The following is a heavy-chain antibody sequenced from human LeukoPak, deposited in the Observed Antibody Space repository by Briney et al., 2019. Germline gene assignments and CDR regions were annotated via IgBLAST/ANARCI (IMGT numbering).Heavy chain of an antibody. D-gene: IGHD4-17*01. J-gene: IGHJ5*02. Sequence: ASVKVSCKVSGYSLTALAIHWVRQAPGKGLEWMGRFDPDDGARIYSQRFQDRFLMTEDPSSDTAYMELSGLRSEDTAVYFCASDRTMTTVTSGQSWDDPWGQGTLVTVSP. CDR3: ASDRTMTTVTSGQSWDDP. CDR1: GYSLTALA. V-gene: IGHV1-24*01. CDR2: FDPDDGAR.